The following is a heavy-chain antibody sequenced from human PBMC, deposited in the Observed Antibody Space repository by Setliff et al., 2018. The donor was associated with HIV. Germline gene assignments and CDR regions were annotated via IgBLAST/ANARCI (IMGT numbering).Heavy chain of an antibody. J-gene: IGHJ4*02. CDR1: GFTFSSYA. D-gene: IGHD5-18*01. CDR3: ARASGYSCNY. CDR2: ISSTGSSK. V-gene: IGHV3-48*04. Sequence: GGSLRLSCAASGFTFSSYAMSWVRQAPGKGLEWVSYISSTGSSKSYADSVKGRFTISRGNAKNSLYLQMNSLRAEDTAVYYCARASGYSCNYWGQGTLVTVSS.